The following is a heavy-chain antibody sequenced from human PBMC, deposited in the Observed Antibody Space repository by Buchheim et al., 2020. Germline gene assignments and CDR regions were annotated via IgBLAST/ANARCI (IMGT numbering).Heavy chain of an antibody. D-gene: IGHD2-21*02. J-gene: IGHJ2*01. CDR2: INPSGGST. V-gene: IGHV1-46*01. CDR3: ARAPWAVTAALVDWYFDL. Sequence: QVQLVQSGAEVKKPGASVKVSCKASGYTFTSYYMHWVRQAPGQGLEWMGIINPSGGSTSYAQKFQGRVTMTRDTSTSTVYMELSSLRSEDTAVYYCARAPWAVTAALVDWYFDLWGRGTL. CDR1: GYTFTSYY.